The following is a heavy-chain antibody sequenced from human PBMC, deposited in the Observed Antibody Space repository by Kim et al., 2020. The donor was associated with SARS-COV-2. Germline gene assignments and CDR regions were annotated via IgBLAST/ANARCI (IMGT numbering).Heavy chain of an antibody. CDR1: GFTFSNNA. CDR3: AKDRGLVVATTDLDY. D-gene: IGHD5-12*01. V-gene: IGHV3-23*01. Sequence: GGSLRLSCAAAGFTFSNNALSGVRQAPGKGLDWVSAISGGGRDTYYTVYVKGRFTISREKSKNTLYLQMNSLRAEDSAVYYCAKDRGLVVATTDLDYWGQGTLGTVSS. CDR2: ISGGGRDT. J-gene: IGHJ4*02.